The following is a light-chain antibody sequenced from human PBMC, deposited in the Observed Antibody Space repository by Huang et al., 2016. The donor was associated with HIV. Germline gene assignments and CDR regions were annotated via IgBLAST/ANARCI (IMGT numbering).Light chain of an antibody. CDR3: QQTYSSPHT. J-gene: IGKJ3*01. Sequence: DIQMTQSPSSLSASVGDRVTITCRANQCITNYLKWYQQKSGKAPNLLIYASASLQSGAPSRFNGSGSGTDFALTISSLQPEDFATYYCQQTYSSPHTFGPGTKVDIK. CDR1: QCITNY. V-gene: IGKV1-39*01. CDR2: ASA.